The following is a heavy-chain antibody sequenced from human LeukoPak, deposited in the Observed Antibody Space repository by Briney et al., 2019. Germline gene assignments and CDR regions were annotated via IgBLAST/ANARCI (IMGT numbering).Heavy chain of an antibody. J-gene: IGHJ4*02. CDR3: ARAPSGWYFD. Sequence: SVKVSCKASGGTFSSYAISWVRQAPGQGLEWMGRIIPILGIANYAQKFQGRVTITVDKSTSTAYMELSSLRSEDTAVYYCARAPSGWYFDWGQGTLVTVSS. CDR2: IIPILGIA. D-gene: IGHD6-19*01. CDR1: GGTFSSYA. V-gene: IGHV1-69*04.